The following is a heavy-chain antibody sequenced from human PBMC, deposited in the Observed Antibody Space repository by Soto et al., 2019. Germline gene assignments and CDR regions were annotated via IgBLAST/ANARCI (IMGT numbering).Heavy chain of an antibody. V-gene: IGHV4-34*01. J-gene: IGHJ3*02. Sequence: QEQLQQWGAGLLKPSETLSLTYAVYGGFVSSGNYYWSWIRQPPGKGLEWIGEMSHSGGTHFNPSLKCRVTISVDTSKNQFSLKMSSVTAADTALYYCARVERGTATTVVDAFDIWGPGTMVTVSS. CDR1: GGFVSSGNYY. CDR3: ARVERGTATTVVDAFDI. D-gene: IGHD1-1*01. CDR2: MSHSGGT.